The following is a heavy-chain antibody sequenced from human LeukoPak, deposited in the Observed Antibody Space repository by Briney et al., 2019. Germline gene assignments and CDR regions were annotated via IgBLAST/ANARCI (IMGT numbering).Heavy chain of an antibody. J-gene: IGHJ4*02. CDR1: GASISSGAYY. CDR3: ARDRTGYFFDD. V-gene: IGHV4-31*03. Sequence: PSETLSLTCTVSGASISSGAYYWSWIRQHPGKGLEWIGYIFSSGTTYYNPSLKSRVTISVDTSENQFSLNLSSVTAADTAVYFCARDRTGYFFDDWGQGSLVTVSS. CDR2: IFSSGTT.